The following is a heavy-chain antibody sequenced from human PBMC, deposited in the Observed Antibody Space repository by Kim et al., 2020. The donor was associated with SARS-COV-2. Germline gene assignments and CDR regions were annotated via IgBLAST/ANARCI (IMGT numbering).Heavy chain of an antibody. D-gene: IGHD3-9*01. Sequence: SVKVRLPISRDNSTNTLYRQMNSLRAEDTAVYYCARPLGIRYFDWLSIDYWGQGTLVTVSS. V-gene: IGHV3-30*07. J-gene: IGHJ4*02. CDR3: ARPLGIRYFDWLSIDY.